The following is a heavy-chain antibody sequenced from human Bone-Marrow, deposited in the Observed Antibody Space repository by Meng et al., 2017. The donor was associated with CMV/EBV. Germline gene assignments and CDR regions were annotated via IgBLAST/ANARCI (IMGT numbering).Heavy chain of an antibody. CDR3: ARDSEDDDYYFAFDM. CDR1: GFTFGDYA. Sequence: GESLKISCTASGFTFGDYAMSWVRQAPGKGLEWVSYISSSGTTIKHADSVKGRFTIFRDNARNSLYLQLNSLRAEDTAVYYCARDSEDDDYYFAFDMWGQGTMVTV. CDR2: ISSSGTTI. J-gene: IGHJ3*02. D-gene: IGHD2-21*02. V-gene: IGHV3-48*03.